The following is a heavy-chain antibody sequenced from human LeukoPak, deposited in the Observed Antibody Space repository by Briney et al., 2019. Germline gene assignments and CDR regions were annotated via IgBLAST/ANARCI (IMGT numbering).Heavy chain of an antibody. CDR1: GFTVSSNY. J-gene: IGHJ3*02. CDR2: IYSGGST. D-gene: IGHD1-26*01. CDR3: ARIVAGGAFDI. V-gene: IGHV3-66*01. Sequence: GGSLRLSCAASGFTVSSNYMSWVGQAPGKGLEWVSVIYSGGSTYHADSVKGRFTISRDNSKNTLYLQMNSLRDEDTAVYYCARIVAGGAFDIWGQGTMVTVSS.